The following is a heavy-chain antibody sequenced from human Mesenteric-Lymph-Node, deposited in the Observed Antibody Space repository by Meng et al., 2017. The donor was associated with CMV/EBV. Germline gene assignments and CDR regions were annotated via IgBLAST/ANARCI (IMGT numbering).Heavy chain of an antibody. Sequence: SVKVSCKTSGGTFRSHALSWVRQAPGQGLEWMAGIIPIFGTPDYAQKFQGRVTVTTDDSTGTAYMELTRLRSDDTAVYYCAKGDRSPYPSEAYIDYWGQGTLVTVSS. CDR3: AKGDRSPYPSEAYIDY. CDR2: IIPIFGTP. D-gene: IGHD3-22*01. CDR1: GGTFRSHA. V-gene: IGHV1-69*05. J-gene: IGHJ4*02.